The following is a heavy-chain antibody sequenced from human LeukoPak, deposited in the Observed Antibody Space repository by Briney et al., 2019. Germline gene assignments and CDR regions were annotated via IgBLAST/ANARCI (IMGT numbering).Heavy chain of an antibody. D-gene: IGHD3-22*01. CDR1: GFTFSTSW. V-gene: IGHV3-33*08. J-gene: IGHJ4*02. CDR2: IWYDGSNR. Sequence: GGSLRLSCAASGFTFSTSWMHWVRQAPGKGLEWVAVIWYDGSNRQYADSVKGRFTISRDNSKNTLYLQMNSLRAEDTAVYYCARDFGFSPSSGYSFDYWGQGTLVTVSS. CDR3: ARDFGFSPSSGYSFDY.